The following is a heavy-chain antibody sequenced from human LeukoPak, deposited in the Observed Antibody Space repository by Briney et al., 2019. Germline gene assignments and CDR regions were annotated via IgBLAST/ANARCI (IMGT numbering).Heavy chain of an antibody. Sequence: GGSLRLSCAVSGVTCSGCWMNWVRQAPGKGLEWVATVNEDGPAKFYVDSVKGRFTIFRDNTRSSLDLQMNSLTVEDTAMYYCEAPATAWGQGTLVTVSS. CDR1: GVTCSGCW. CDR3: EAPATA. J-gene: IGHJ5*02. V-gene: IGHV3-7*01. CDR2: VNEDGPAK.